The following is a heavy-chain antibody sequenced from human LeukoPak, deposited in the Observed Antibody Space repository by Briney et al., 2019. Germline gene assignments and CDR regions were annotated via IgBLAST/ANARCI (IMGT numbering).Heavy chain of an antibody. CDR2: IYTSGGT. CDR1: GGSISSYY. CDR3: ARDPGILTGYYYFDY. D-gene: IGHD3-9*01. Sequence: SETLSLTCTVSGGSISSYYWSWIRQPAGKGLEWIGRIYTSGGTNYNPSLKSRVTMSVDTSKNQFSLKLSSVTAAETAVFYCARDPGILTGYYYFDYWGQGTLVTVSS. J-gene: IGHJ4*02. V-gene: IGHV4-4*07.